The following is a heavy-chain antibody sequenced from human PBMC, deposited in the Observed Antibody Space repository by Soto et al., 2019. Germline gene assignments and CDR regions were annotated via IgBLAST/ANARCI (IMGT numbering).Heavy chain of an antibody. CDR3: ARVMIGYLDV. J-gene: IGHJ6*02. Sequence: ASVKVSCKASGYTFTSYGISWVRQAPGQGLEWMGGFDPDDGETIYAQKFQGRVTMTEDTSTDTAYMELSSLRSEDTAVYYCARVMIGYLDVWGQGTTLTVSS. CDR1: GYTFTSYG. V-gene: IGHV1-18*01. D-gene: IGHD2-21*01. CDR2: FDPDDGET.